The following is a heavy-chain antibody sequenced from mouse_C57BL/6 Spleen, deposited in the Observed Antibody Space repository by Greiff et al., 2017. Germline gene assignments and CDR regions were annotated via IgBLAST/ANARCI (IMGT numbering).Heavy chain of an antibody. CDR1: GFTFSDYG. V-gene: IGHV5-15*01. J-gene: IGHJ2*01. CDR2: ISNLAYSI. Sequence: EVQGVESGGGLVQPGGSLKLSCAASGFTFSDYGMAWVRQAPRKGPEWVAFISNLAYSIYYADTVTGRFTISRENAKNTLYLEMSSLRSEDTAMYYCARHRDGYYLDYWGQGTTLTVSS. D-gene: IGHD2-3*01. CDR3: ARHRDGYYLDY.